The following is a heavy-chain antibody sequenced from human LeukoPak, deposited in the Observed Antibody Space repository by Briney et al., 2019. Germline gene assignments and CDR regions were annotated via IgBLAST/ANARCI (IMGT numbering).Heavy chain of an antibody. Sequence: GTSQRLSCAASGFTFSSYGMHCVRQAPGKGLEWVALISYDGSTKYYSDSVKGRFSISRDNSKNTLYLQMSSLRAEDTAVYYCAKDLQGSGNYYSDYWGQGTLVTVSS. V-gene: IGHV3-30*18. J-gene: IGHJ4*02. CDR1: GFTFSSYG. CDR2: ISYDGSTK. CDR3: AKDLQGSGNYYSDY. D-gene: IGHD3-10*01.